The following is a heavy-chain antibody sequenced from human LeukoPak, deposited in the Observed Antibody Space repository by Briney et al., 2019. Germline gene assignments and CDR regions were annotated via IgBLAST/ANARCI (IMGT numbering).Heavy chain of an antibody. D-gene: IGHD3-9*01. J-gene: IGHJ5*02. Sequence: SGGSLRLSCAASGFTFSSYAMSWVRQAPGKGLEWVSAISGSGGSTYYADSVKGRFTISRDNSKNTLYLQMNSLRAEDTAVYYCARPGLRYFDWLFQNWFDPWGQGTLVTVSS. CDR2: ISGSGGST. CDR3: ARPGLRYFDWLFQNWFDP. V-gene: IGHV3-23*01. CDR1: GFTFSSYA.